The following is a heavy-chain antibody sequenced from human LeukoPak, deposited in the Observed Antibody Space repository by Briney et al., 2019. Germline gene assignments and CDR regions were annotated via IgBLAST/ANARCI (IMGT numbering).Heavy chain of an antibody. CDR1: GGSFSGYY. D-gene: IGHD3-22*01. Sequence: KPSETLSLTCVVYGGSFSGYYWSWIRQPPGKGREWIGEINHSGSTNYNPSLKSRVTISVDTSKNQFSLKLSSVTAADTAVYYCAISSSGYDYWGQGTLVTLSS. J-gene: IGHJ4*02. CDR3: AISSSGYDY. V-gene: IGHV4-34*01. CDR2: INHSGST.